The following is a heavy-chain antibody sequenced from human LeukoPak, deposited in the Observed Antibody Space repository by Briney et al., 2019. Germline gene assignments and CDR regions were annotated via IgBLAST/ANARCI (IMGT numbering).Heavy chain of an antibody. J-gene: IGHJ3*02. V-gene: IGHV4-59*11. Sequence: SETLSLTYAVSDDSFSSHYWTWIRQPPGKGLEWIGYISYIGSTNYNPSLKSRVTISIDTSRNQFSLRLSSVTAADTAVYYCARDLVTVTKGFDIWGQGTMVSVSS. CDR3: ARDLVTVTKGFDI. CDR1: DDSFSSHY. D-gene: IGHD4-17*01. CDR2: ISYIGST.